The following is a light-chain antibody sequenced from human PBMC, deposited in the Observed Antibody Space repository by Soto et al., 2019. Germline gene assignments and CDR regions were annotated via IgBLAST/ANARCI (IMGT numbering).Light chain of an antibody. CDR2: EVS. CDR1: SSDVGLYNY. Sequence: QSVLTQPASVSGSPGQSITISCTGTSSDVGLYNYVSWYQQHPGKAPKLMIYEVSNRPSGVSNRFSASKSGNTASLTISGLQAEDEADYYCTSYTTTTLEVFGTGTKLTV. V-gene: IGLV2-14*01. CDR3: TSYTTTTLEV. J-gene: IGLJ1*01.